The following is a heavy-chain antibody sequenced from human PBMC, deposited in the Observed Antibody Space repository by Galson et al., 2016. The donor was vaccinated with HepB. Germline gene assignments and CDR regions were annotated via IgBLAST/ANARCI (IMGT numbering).Heavy chain of an antibody. CDR3: ARHPWLPGGA. J-gene: IGHJ5*02. D-gene: IGHD5-12*01. CDR2: TYYRSKWYN. V-gene: IGHV6-1*01. Sequence: CAISGDSVSSNSAAWNWIRQSPSRGLEWLGRTYYRSKWYNDYAVSVKGRITINPDTSKNQFSLQLSSVTPEDTAVYYCARHPWLPGGAWGQGTLVTVSS. CDR1: GDSVSSNSAA.